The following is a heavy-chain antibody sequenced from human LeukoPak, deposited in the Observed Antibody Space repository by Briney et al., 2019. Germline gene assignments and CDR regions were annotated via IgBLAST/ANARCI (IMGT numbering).Heavy chain of an antibody. V-gene: IGHV3-74*01. CDR2: INSDGSST. CDR3: ARGRGYSYGLGVRRFDP. J-gene: IGHJ5*02. Sequence: GGSLRLSCAASGFTFSSYWMHWVRQAPGKGLVWVSRINSDGSSTSYADSVKGRFTISRDNAKNSLYLQMNSLRAEDTAVYYCARGRGYSYGLGVRRFDPWGQGTLVTVSS. D-gene: IGHD5-18*01. CDR1: GFTFSSYW.